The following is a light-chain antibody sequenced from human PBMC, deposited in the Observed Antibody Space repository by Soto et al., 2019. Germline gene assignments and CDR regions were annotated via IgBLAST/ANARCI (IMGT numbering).Light chain of an antibody. CDR1: QLVSSN. V-gene: IGKV3-15*01. J-gene: IGKJ2*02. Sequence: EIVMTHSPATLSVSPGERATLSCRASQLVSSNLAWYQQKPGQAHRLLIYGAFTRATGIPARFSGSGSGTEFTLTISSLQSEDFAVYYCQQYNNWRGTFGQGTKLEI. CDR2: GAF. CDR3: QQYNNWRGT.